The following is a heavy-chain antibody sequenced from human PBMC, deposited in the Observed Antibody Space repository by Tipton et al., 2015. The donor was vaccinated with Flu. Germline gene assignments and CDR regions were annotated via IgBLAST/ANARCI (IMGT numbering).Heavy chain of an antibody. Sequence: SLRLSCAASGFTFSSYGMHWVRQAPGKGLEWVAFIRYDGSNKYYADSVKGRFTISRGNSKNTLYLQMNSLRAEDTAVYYCAKEPPYYYDSSGYYSDYWGQGTLVTVSS. V-gene: IGHV3-30*02. CDR2: IRYDGSNK. CDR3: AKEPPYYYDSSGYYSDY. J-gene: IGHJ4*02. CDR1: GFTFSSYG. D-gene: IGHD3-22*01.